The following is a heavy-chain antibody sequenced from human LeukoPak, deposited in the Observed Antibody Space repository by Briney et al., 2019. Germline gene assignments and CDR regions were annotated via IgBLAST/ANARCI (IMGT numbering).Heavy chain of an antibody. CDR2: IEEDGSEK. CDR3: ASGIYYFDY. J-gene: IGHJ4*02. V-gene: IGHV3-7*02. D-gene: IGHD1-26*01. Sequence: PGGSLRLSCAASEFTFSRYWMTWVRQAPGKGLEWVANIEEDGSEKYYVDSVKGRFTISRDNAKNSLYLQMNSLRAEDTAVYYCASGIYYFDYWGQGTLVTVSS. CDR1: EFTFSRYW.